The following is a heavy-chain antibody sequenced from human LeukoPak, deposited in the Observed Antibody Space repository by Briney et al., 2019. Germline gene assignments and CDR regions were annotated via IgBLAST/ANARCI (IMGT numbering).Heavy chain of an antibody. J-gene: IGHJ3*02. CDR2: ITSSRSTI. CDR3: VRVRSNYFYAFDN. V-gene: IGHV3-11*01. D-gene: IGHD2/OR15-2a*01. Sequence: GGSLRLSCGASGFTFSDYYMSWMREARGEGLVCVSDITSSRSTIYNADSVKGEFTISRDNAKNSLYLQMNSRRAKNTPVYYVVRVRSNYFYAFDNWGQGTMVTVSS. CDR1: GFTFSDYY.